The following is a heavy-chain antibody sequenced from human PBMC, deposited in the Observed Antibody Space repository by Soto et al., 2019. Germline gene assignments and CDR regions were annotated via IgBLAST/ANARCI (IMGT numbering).Heavy chain of an antibody. Sequence: GGSLRLSCAASGFSVSDFDIHWVRQAPGKGLEWMAVMWFDGSSKYYADSVKGRFAISRDISKNTVSLQMNSLRAEDTAVHFCARGPKRGSRGSRTKTGYYHYGLDVWGQGTTVTVSS. J-gene: IGHJ6*01. D-gene: IGHD2-2*01. CDR2: MWFDGSSK. CDR3: ARGPKRGSRGSRTKTGYYHYGLDV. CDR1: GFSVSDFD. V-gene: IGHV3-33*01.